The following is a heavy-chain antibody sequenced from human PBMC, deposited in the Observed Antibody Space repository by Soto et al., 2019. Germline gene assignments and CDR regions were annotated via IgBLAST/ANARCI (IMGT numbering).Heavy chain of an antibody. CDR1: GFTFISYG. CDR3: ARDSSFRYGKLDY. V-gene: IGHV3-33*01. Sequence: GGSLRLSCAASGFTFISYGIHWVRQAPGKGLEWVAVIWYDGINKYYADSVKGRFTISRDNSKKTLYLQMNSLRAEDTAVYYCARDSSFRYGKLDYWGQGTLVTVSS. J-gene: IGHJ4*02. CDR2: IWYDGINK. D-gene: IGHD2-2*01.